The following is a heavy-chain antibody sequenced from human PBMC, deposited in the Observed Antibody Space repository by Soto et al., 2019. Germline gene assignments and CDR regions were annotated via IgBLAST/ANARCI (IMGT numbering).Heavy chain of an antibody. V-gene: IGHV3-11*01. CDR2: ISSSGSTI. J-gene: IGHJ6*02. CDR1: GFTFSDYY. Sequence: QVQLVESGGGLVKPGGSLRLSCAASGFTFSDYYMSWIRLAPGKGLEWVSYISSSGSTIYYADSVKGRFTISRDNAKNSLYLQMNSLRAEDTAVYYCARLDGNSYDSSGYYYYYYGMDVWGQGTTVTVSS. D-gene: IGHD3-22*01. CDR3: ARLDGNSYDSSGYYYYYYGMDV.